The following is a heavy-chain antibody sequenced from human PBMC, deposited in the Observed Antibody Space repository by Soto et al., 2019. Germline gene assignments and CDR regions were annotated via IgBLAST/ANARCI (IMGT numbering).Heavy chain of an antibody. CDR3: ARDALWCGQLNWFDP. D-gene: IGHD3-10*01. Sequence: PEKVACKASGGTFTSQAISWVRQAPGQGIEWMGGIIPIFGTANYAQKFQGRVTITADESTSTAYMELSSLRSEDTAVYYCARDALWCGQLNWFDPRGQRTLVPVSS. J-gene: IGHJ5*01. CDR1: GGTFTSQA. V-gene: IGHV1-69*13. CDR2: IIPIFGTA.